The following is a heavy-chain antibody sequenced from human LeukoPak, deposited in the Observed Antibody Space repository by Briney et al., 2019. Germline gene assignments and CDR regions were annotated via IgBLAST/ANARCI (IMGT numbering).Heavy chain of an antibody. CDR3: ARDFVDPYYYYGMDV. J-gene: IGHJ6*02. Sequence: SETLSLTCTVSGGSISSYYWSWIRQPAGKGLEWIGRIYTSGSTNYNPYLKSRVTMSVDTFKNQFSLKLSSVTAADAAVYYCARDFVDPYYYYGMDVWGQGTTVTVSS. D-gene: IGHD3/OR15-3a*01. V-gene: IGHV4-4*07. CDR1: GGSISSYY. CDR2: IYTSGST.